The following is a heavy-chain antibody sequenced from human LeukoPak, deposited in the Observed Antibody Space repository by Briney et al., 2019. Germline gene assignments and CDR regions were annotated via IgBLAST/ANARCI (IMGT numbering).Heavy chain of an antibody. Sequence: PSETLSLTCTVSGYSISSGYYWGWIRQPPGKGLEWIGTIYHSGTTYYNPSLKSRVTMSVDTSKNQFSLRLRFVTAADTAVYYCARGQARLAWFDPWGQGTLVTVSS. CDR3: ARGQARLAWFDP. V-gene: IGHV4-38-2*02. CDR1: GYSISSGYY. D-gene: IGHD6-19*01. J-gene: IGHJ5*02. CDR2: IYHSGTT.